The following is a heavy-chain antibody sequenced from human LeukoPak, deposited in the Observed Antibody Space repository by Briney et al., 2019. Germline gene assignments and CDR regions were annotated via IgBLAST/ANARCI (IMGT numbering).Heavy chain of an antibody. J-gene: IGHJ5*02. D-gene: IGHD2-2*01. V-gene: IGHV4-34*01. CDR3: ARESGVVPAANRWFDP. Sequence: PSGTLSLTCAVYGGSFSGYYWSWIRQPPGKGLEWIGEINHSGSTNYNPSLKSRVTISVDTSKNQFSLKLSSVTAADTAVYYCARESGVVPAANRWFDPWGQGTLVTVSS. CDR2: INHSGST. CDR1: GGSFSGYY.